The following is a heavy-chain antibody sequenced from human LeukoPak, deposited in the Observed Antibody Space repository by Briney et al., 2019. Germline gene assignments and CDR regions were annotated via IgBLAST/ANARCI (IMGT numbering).Heavy chain of an antibody. CDR2: IYTGGST. J-gene: IGHJ4*02. V-gene: IGHV4-61*02. CDR1: GGSISSSSYY. CDR3: ARDSIGITAAGTN. Sequence: SETLSLTCTVSGGSISSSSYYWGWIRQPAGKGLEWIGRIYTGGSTEYNPSLKSRVTMSVDTSKNQFSLKLSSVTAADTAVYYCARDSIGITAAGTNWGQGTLVTVSS. D-gene: IGHD6-13*01.